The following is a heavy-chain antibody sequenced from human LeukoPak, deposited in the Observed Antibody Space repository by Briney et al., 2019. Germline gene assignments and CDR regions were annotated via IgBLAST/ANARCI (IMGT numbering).Heavy chain of an antibody. D-gene: IGHD3-10*01. CDR3: ARGITMVRGGYYFDY. CDR2: THTSGST. J-gene: IGHJ4*02. CDR1: GGSFSGYY. Sequence: SETLSLTCAVYGGSFSGYYWSWIRQPAGKGLEWIGRTHTSGSTNYNPSLKSRVTISVDKSKNQFSLKLSSVTAADTAVYYCARGITMVRGGYYFDYWGQGTLVTVSS. V-gene: IGHV4-59*10.